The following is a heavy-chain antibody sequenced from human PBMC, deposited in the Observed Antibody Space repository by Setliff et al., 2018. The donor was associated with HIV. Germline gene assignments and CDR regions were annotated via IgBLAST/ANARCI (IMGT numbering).Heavy chain of an antibody. D-gene: IGHD5-12*01. Sequence: GGSLRLSCAASGFTFSSYAMSWVRQAPGKGLEWVSAIGPVGTSTYYADSVQGRFTISRDNSKSPLFLQMTSLRAEDTAIYYCAKDTNPKSGYGNGFGYWGQGTLVAVSS. CDR2: IGPVGTST. CDR1: GFTFSSYA. V-gene: IGHV3-23*01. J-gene: IGHJ4*02. CDR3: AKDTNPKSGYGNGFGY.